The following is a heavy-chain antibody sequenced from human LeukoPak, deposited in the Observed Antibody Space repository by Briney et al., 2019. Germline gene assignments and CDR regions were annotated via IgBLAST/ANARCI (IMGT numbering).Heavy chain of an antibody. Sequence: GGSLRLSCAASGFTFRSYGMHWVRQAPGKGLEWVAFIWYDGSNKYYADSVKGRFTISRDNSRNTLFLQMNSLRAEDTAVYYCATDRATQYFDYWGQGTLVSVSS. CDR2: IWYDGSNK. CDR3: ATDRATQYFDY. CDR1: GFTFRSYG. J-gene: IGHJ4*02. D-gene: IGHD2-15*01. V-gene: IGHV3-33*08.